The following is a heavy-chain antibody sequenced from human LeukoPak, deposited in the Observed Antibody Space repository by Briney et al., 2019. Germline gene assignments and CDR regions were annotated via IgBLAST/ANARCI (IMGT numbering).Heavy chain of an antibody. CDR2: IYSGGST. CDR3: ARSAVPKHYYYYYMDV. J-gene: IGHJ6*03. V-gene: IGHV3-53*01. CDR1: GFTVSSNY. Sequence: GGSLRLSCAASGFTVSSNYMSWVRQAPGKGLEWVSVIYSGGSTYYADSVKGRFTISRDNAKNSLYLQMNSLRAEDTAVYYCARSAVPKHYYYYYMDVWGKGTTVTISS. D-gene: IGHD3-10*01.